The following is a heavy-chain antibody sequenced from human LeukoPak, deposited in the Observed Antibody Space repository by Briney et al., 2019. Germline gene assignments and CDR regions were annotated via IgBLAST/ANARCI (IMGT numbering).Heavy chain of an antibody. V-gene: IGHV3-23*01. J-gene: IGHJ4*02. CDR1: GFTFSSYA. Sequence: LAGGSLRLSCAASGFTFSSYAMSGVRQAPGKGLEWVSDISGSGGSTYYADSVKGRFTISRDNAKNSLYLQMNSLRAEDTAVYYCARETQIGYDYVWGSYRPYYFDYWGQGTLVTVSS. CDR2: ISGSGGST. CDR3: ARETQIGYDYVWGSYRPYYFDY. D-gene: IGHD3-16*02.